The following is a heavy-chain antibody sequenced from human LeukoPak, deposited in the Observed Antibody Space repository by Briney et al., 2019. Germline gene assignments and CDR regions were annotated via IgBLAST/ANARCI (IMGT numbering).Heavy chain of an antibody. J-gene: IGHJ6*02. CDR1: GGTFSSYA. V-gene: IGHV1-69*13. Sequence: GASVKVSCKASGGTFSSYAISWVRQAPGQGLEWMGGIIPIFGTANYAQKFRGRVTITADESTSTAYMELSSLRSEDTAVYYCARDHGDSSGYTPSAYYYYGMDVWGQGTTVTVSS. D-gene: IGHD3-22*01. CDR2: IIPIFGTA. CDR3: ARDHGDSSGYTPSAYYYYGMDV.